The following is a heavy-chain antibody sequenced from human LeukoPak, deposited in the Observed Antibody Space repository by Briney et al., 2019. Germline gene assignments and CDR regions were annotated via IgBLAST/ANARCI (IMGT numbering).Heavy chain of an antibody. CDR3: AKYNYYGSGSYYNDFDY. Sequence: GGSLRLSCAASGFTFSSYGMNWVRQAPGRGLEWVSYISGSSSTTYYADSVKGRFTISRDNPKNAMYLQMNSLRAEDTAVYYCAKYNYYGSGSYYNDFDYWGQGTLVTVSS. CDR2: ISGSSSTT. CDR1: GFTFSSYG. D-gene: IGHD3-10*01. J-gene: IGHJ4*02. V-gene: IGHV3-48*01.